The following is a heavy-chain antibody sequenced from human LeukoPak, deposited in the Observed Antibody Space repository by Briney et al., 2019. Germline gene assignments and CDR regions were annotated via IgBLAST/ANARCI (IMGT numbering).Heavy chain of an antibody. Sequence: GASVEVSCKASGYTFTSYGISWVRQAPGQGLEWMGWISAYNGNTNYAQKLQGRVTMTTDTSTSTAYMELRSLRSDDTAVYYCARVPPYISSSGLGYWGQGTLVTVSS. CDR2: ISAYNGNT. CDR1: GYTFTSYG. CDR3: ARVPPYISSSGLGY. J-gene: IGHJ4*02. V-gene: IGHV1-18*01. D-gene: IGHD6-6*01.